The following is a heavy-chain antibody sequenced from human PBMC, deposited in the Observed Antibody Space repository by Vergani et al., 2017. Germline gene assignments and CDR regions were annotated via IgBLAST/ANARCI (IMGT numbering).Heavy chain of an antibody. CDR2: ISGRSNYI. D-gene: IGHD7-27*01. CDR3: ARDPTPANWGYYYYGMDV. CDR1: GFSFSTYS. V-gene: IGHV3-21*01. Sequence: EVQLQESGGGLVKPGGSLRVSCAASGFSFSTYSINWVRQAPGKGLEWVSSISGRSNYIYYADSVKGRFTISIDNAKNSLYLQMNSLRAEDTAVYYCARDPTPANWGYYYYGMDVWGQGTTVTVSS. J-gene: IGHJ6*02.